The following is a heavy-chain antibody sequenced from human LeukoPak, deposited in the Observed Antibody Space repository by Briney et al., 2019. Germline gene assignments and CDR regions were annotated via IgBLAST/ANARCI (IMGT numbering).Heavy chain of an antibody. Sequence: PGGSLRLSCAASGFTFSTYWMTWVRQAPGEGLEWVANIEPSGSETYYVDPVKGRFTISRDNAKNLVYLQMNSLRAEDTALYYCGRFRYEAAIGDWGQGTLVTVSS. V-gene: IGHV3-7*01. J-gene: IGHJ4*02. CDR3: GRFRYEAAIGD. D-gene: IGHD5-18*01. CDR1: GFTFSTYW. CDR2: IEPSGSET.